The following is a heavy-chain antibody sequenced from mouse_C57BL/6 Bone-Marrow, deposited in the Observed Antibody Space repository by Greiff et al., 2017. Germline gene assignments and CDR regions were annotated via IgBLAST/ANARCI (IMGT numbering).Heavy chain of an antibody. CDR3: ARPPYYYGSRNWYFDV. D-gene: IGHD1-1*01. V-gene: IGHV5-6*01. Sequence: VHVKQSGGDLVKPGGSLKLSCAASGFTFSSYGMSWVRQTPDKRLEWVATISSGGSYTYYPDSVKGRFTISRDNAKNTLYLQMSSLKSEDTAMYYCARPPYYYGSRNWYFDVWGTGTTVTVSS. J-gene: IGHJ1*03. CDR1: GFTFSSYG. CDR2: ISSGGSYT.